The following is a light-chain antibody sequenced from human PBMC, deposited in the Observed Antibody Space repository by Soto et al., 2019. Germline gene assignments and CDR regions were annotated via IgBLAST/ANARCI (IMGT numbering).Light chain of an antibody. J-gene: IGKJ1*01. CDR3: QQSYSTPQT. CDR2: AAS. CDR1: QSISSY. Sequence: IQMTQSPSSLSASVGERVTITCRASQSISSYLNWYQQKPGKAPKLLIYAASSLQSGVPSRFSGSGSGTDFTLTISSLQPEDFATYYCQQSYSTPQTFGQGTKVDI. V-gene: IGKV1-39*01.